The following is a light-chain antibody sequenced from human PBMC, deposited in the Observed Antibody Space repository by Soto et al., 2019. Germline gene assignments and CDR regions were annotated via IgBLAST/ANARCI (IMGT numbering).Light chain of an antibody. J-gene: IGKJ1*01. CDR3: QQYNNWPPPWT. CDR1: QSVSSN. V-gene: IGKV3-15*01. Sequence: EIVMTQSPATLSVCPGERATLSCRASQSVSSNLAWYQQKPGPAPRLLIYGASTRATGIPARFSGSGSGTEFTLTISSLQSEDFAVYYCQQYNNWPPPWTFGQGTKVDIK. CDR2: GAS.